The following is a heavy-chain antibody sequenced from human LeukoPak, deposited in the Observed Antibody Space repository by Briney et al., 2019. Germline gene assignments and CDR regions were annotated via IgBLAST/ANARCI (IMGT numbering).Heavy chain of an antibody. V-gene: IGHV1-2*02. CDR2: INPNSGDT. CDR3: ARGPLINSRGRHAHFDF. CDR1: GYAFTSYY. D-gene: IGHD3-22*01. J-gene: IGHJ4*02. Sequence: ASVRVCCKASGYAFTSYYIQWGPQAPGQRLECMGWINPNSGDTHFARNFQDTVTMTRDTSITTVYMSLTRLTSADTAVYYCARGPLINSRGRHAHFDFWGQGTGVTVSS.